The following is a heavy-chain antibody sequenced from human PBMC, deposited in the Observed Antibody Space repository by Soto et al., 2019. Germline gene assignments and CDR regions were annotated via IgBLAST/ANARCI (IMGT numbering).Heavy chain of an antibody. D-gene: IGHD6-6*01. CDR1: GYTFTSYY. J-gene: IGHJ5*02. Sequence: ASVKVSCKASGYTFTSYYMHWVRQAPGQGLEWMGIINPSGGSTSYAQKFQGRVTMTRDTSTSTVYMELSSLRSEDTAVYYCARGSSIAARPRWFDPWGQGTLVTVSS. CDR2: INPSGGST. CDR3: ARGSSIAARPRWFDP. V-gene: IGHV1-46*01.